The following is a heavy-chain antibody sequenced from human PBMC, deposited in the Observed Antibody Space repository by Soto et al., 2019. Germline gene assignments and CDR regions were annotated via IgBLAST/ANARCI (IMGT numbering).Heavy chain of an antibody. CDR3: VRSRQMESGNDYGLDV. CDR2: YHSGGST. D-gene: IGHD1-1*01. Sequence: QVQLQESGSGLVKPSQSLSLTCTVSGVSLNTADTWWSWIRQSPGKCLEFIGYYHSGGSTYYDASFRSRVIISEDTSNSQFSLKLSSVTVADTAVYFCVRSRQMESGNDYGLDVWGQGTTVTGSS. V-gene: IGHV4-30-4*01. CDR1: GVSLNTADTW. J-gene: IGHJ6*02.